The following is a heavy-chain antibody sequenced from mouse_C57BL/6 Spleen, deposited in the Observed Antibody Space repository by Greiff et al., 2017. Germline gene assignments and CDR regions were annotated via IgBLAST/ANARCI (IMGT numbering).Heavy chain of an antibody. D-gene: IGHD1-1*01. CDR1: GYTFTSYG. CDR2: IYPRSGNT. CDR3: ARGDLYYGSSPLDY. V-gene: IGHV1-81*01. Sequence: QVQLQQSGAELARPGASVKLSCKASGYTFTSYGISWVKQRTGQGLEWIGEIYPRSGNTYYNEKFKGKATLTADKCSSQAYMELRSLTSEDSAVYFCARGDLYYGSSPLDYWGQGTTLTVSS. J-gene: IGHJ2*01.